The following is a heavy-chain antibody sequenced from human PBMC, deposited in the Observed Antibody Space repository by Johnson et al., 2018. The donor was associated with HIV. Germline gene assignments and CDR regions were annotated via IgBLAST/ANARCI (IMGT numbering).Heavy chain of an antibody. CDR3: ARERCPWKHLWLRDAFDI. V-gene: IGHV3-11*04. D-gene: IGHD5-18*01. CDR2: ITCSGSAI. J-gene: IGHJ3*02. Sequence: QVQLVESGGGLVKPGGSLRLSCAASGFTFSDYYMNWIRQAPGKGLEWVSYITCSGSAIYYADPAKGRFTVSRDNSKNTLYLQMNSLGAEDTAVYYCARERCPWKHLWLRDAFDIWGQGTMVTVSS. CDR1: GFTFSDYY.